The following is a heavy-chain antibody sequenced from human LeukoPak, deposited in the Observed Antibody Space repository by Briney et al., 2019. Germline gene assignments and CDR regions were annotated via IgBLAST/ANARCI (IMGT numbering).Heavy chain of an antibody. Sequence: PSETLSLTCTVSGDSISSYYWSCIRQPPGKGLEWIGYAYYSGSTNYNPSLKSRVTISVDTSKNQFSLKLRSVTAADTAVYYCATWLLGGTFDIWGQGTMVTVSS. CDR2: AYYSGST. V-gene: IGHV4-59*01. CDR1: GDSISSYY. CDR3: ATWLLGGTFDI. D-gene: IGHD1-26*01. J-gene: IGHJ3*02.